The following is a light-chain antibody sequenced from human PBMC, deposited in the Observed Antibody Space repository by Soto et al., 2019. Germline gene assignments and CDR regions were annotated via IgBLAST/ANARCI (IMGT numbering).Light chain of an antibody. CDR1: NSNIGNKY. CDR2: RNN. Sequence: QSVLTQPPSASGTPGQRVTISCSGSNSNIGNKYVYWYQQLPGTAPKLLMYRNNHRPSGVPDRFSGSKSGNSASLAISGLRSEYEADYYCAAWDDGVGGPAFGGGTKLTVL. V-gene: IGLV1-47*01. J-gene: IGLJ3*02. CDR3: AAWDDGVGGPA.